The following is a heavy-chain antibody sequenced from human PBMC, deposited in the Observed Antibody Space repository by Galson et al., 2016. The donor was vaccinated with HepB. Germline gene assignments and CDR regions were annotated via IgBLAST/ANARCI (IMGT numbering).Heavy chain of an antibody. J-gene: IGHJ4*02. Sequence: SLRLSCAASGFNSSSYSMNWVRQAPGKELEWISYIYDGPHPTFYADSVKGRFAISSDKAKNSLYLQMNRLTDEDTAVYYCARDLESGSGSYYFDLWGQGIPVTVSS. CDR2: IYDGPHPT. CDR1: GFNSSSYS. CDR3: ARDLESGSGSYYFDL. D-gene: IGHD3-10*01. V-gene: IGHV3-48*02.